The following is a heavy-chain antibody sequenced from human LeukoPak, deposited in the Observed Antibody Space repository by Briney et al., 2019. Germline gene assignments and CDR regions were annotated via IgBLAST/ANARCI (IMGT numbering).Heavy chain of an antibody. D-gene: IGHD6-13*01. J-gene: IGHJ4*02. Sequence: GGSLRLSCAAYGFTFSGHWMHWVRQAPGKGLVWVSRVNSDGSTTYADSVKGRFTISRDNAKNTLYLQMNSLRAEDTAVYYCARGGYSSSWYHFDYWGQGTLVTVSS. CDR2: VNSDGST. CDR1: GFTFSGHW. CDR3: ARGGYSSSWYHFDY. V-gene: IGHV3-74*01.